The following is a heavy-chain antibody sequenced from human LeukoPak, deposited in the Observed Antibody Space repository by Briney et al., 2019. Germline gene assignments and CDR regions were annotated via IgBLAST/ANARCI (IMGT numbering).Heavy chain of an antibody. J-gene: IGHJ4*02. CDR1: GGSISSYY. Sequence: PSETLSLTCTVSGGSISSYYWSWVRQPPGKGLEWIGEMYLSGTTHSNPSVKSRVTISIDKSKNQFFLNLSSVTAADTAVYYCAGLVGRYSSGLYYYYFDYWGQGTLVTVSS. CDR3: AGLVGRYSSGLYYYYFDY. D-gene: IGHD3-22*01. CDR2: MYLSGTT. V-gene: IGHV4-59*12.